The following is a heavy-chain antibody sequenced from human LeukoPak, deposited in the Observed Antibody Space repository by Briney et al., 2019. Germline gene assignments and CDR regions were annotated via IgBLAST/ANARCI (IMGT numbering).Heavy chain of an antibody. V-gene: IGHV4-59*08. CDR1: GGSISSYY. Sequence: SETLSLTCTVSGGSISSYYWSWTRQPPGKGLEWIGYIYYSGSTNYNPSLKSRVTISVDTSKNQFSLKLSSVTAADTAVYYCAGHHPRNTVDFWGQGTLVTVSS. CDR3: AGHHPRNTVDF. J-gene: IGHJ4*02. D-gene: IGHD2/OR15-2a*01. CDR2: IYYSGST.